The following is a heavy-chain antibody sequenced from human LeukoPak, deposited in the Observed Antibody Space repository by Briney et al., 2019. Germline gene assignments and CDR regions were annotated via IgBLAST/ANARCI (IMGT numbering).Heavy chain of an antibody. CDR3: ARLIRGSNYDVPGWFDP. J-gene: IGHJ5*02. V-gene: IGHV4-61*08. CDR2: IYYSGST. D-gene: IGHD4-4*01. Sequence: SQTLSLTCTVSGGSISSGGYYWSWIRQPPGKGLEWIGYIYYSGSTNYNPSLKSRVTISVDTSKNQFSLKLSSVTAADTAVYYCARLIRGSNYDVPGWFDPWGQGTLVTVSS. CDR1: GGSISSGGYY.